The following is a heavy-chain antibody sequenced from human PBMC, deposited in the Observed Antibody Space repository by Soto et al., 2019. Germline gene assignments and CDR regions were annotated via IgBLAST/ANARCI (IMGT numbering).Heavy chain of an antibody. CDR1: GFTVNSNY. V-gene: IGHV3-53*02. Sequence: EVQVLATGGGLIQPGGSLRLSCAASGFTVNSNYMSWVRQAPGEGLQWVSITNTGGTTYYADFVKGRFTVSRDNSKNTLYLQMNSLRAEDTAVYYCAKGDGLILAVWGQGTTVSVSS. D-gene: IGHD1-26*01. CDR2: TNTGGTT. CDR3: AKGDGLILAV. J-gene: IGHJ6*02.